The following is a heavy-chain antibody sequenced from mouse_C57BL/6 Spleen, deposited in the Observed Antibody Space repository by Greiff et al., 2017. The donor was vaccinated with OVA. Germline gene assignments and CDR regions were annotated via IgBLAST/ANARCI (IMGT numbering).Heavy chain of an antibody. CDR3: VGHDGSYAMDY. V-gene: IGHV10-1*01. CDR1: GFSFNTYA. J-gene: IGHJ4*01. CDR2: IRSKSNNYAT. Sequence: DAGGGLVQPKGSLKLSCAASGFSFNTYAMNWVRQAPGKGLEWVARIRSKSNNYATYYVDSVKDRFTISSDDSESMLYLQMNNLKTEEAAMDYCVGHDGSYAMDYWGQGTSVTVSS. D-gene: IGHD2-3*01.